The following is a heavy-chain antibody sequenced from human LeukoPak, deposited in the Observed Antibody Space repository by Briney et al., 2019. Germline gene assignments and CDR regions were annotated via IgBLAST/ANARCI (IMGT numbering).Heavy chain of an antibody. CDR1: GYIFTSYW. D-gene: IGHD2-15*01. CDR2: IYPADSDT. V-gene: IGHV5-51*01. Sequence: GESLKISCKASGYIFTSYWIGWVRQMPGKGLEWMGIIYPADSDTRYSPSFQGQVTISAGTSITTAYLRWSGLKASDTAMYYCARLPPARGDGRPPFDYWGQGTLVTVSS. J-gene: IGHJ4*02. CDR3: ARLPPARGDGRPPFDY.